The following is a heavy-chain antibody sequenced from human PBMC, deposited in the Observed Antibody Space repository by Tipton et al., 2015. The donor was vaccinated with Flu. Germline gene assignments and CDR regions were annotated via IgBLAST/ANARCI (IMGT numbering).Heavy chain of an antibody. J-gene: IGHJ4*02. CDR1: GFTFSDYF. D-gene: IGHD2-2*01. CDR2: ISTSGNTI. CDR3: ARDSVVVPGALIY. Sequence: SLRLSCAASGFTFSDYFMSWIRQSPGKGLEWVSHISTSGNTIYYADSVKGRFTSSRDNAKNSLYLQMNSLRAEDTAVYYCARDSVVVPGALIYWGQGTPVTVSS. V-gene: IGHV3-11*01.